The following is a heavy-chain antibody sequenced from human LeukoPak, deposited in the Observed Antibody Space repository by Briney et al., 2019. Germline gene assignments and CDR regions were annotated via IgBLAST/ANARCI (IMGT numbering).Heavy chain of an antibody. J-gene: IGHJ4*02. Sequence: SETLSLTCAVSGYSFSSGYDWGWIRQPPGKGLEWIGSIYHSGSTYYNPSLKSRVTISVDTSKNQFSLKLSSVTAADTAVYHCAIGPGYGSGWYLYWGQGTLVTVSS. D-gene: IGHD6-19*01. CDR2: IYHSGST. CDR3: AIGPGYGSGWYLY. CDR1: GYSFSSGYD. V-gene: IGHV4-38-2*01.